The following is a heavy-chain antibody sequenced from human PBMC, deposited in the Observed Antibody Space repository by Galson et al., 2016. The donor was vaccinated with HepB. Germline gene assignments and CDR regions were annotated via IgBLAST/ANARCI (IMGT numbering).Heavy chain of an antibody. D-gene: IGHD2-15*01. V-gene: IGHV1-18*01. CDR2: LSVYTGNT. CDR3: ARDSDCSGGNCYFDS. Sequence: SVKVSCKASGYTFSAYGTTWVRQAPGHALEWLGWLSVYTGNTNYAQRFRGRVTMTTDTSTSTAYMELRSLRSDDTAVYYCARDSDCSGGNCYFDSWGQGTLVTVSS. CDR1: GYTFSAYG. J-gene: IGHJ4*03.